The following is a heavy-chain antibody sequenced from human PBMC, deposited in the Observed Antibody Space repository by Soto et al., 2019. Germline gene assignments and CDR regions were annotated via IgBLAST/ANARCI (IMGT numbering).Heavy chain of an antibody. CDR1: GGSMNSHDYY. V-gene: IGHV4-30-4*01. Sequence: GGSMNSHDYYWSWIRQPPGKGLEWIGYIHNSGSTYYNPSLKSRLTISSDMSKNQFSLRLNSVTAADTALYFCARGEVRGPFDIWGQGTKVTVSS. D-gene: IGHD3-10*01. CDR2: IHNSGST. J-gene: IGHJ3*02. CDR3: ARGEVRGPFDI.